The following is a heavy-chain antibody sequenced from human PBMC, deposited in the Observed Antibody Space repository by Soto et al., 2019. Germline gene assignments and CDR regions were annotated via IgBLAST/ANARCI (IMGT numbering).Heavy chain of an antibody. J-gene: IGHJ4*02. CDR2: IYYSGST. V-gene: IGHV4-31*03. CDR1: GGSISSGGYS. Sequence: QVQLQESGPGLVKPSQTLSLTCTVSGGSISSGGYSWSWIRQHPGKGLEWIGYIYYSGSTYYSTSLKSRLTISVDTSKNQFSLKLSSVTAADTAVYYCARGIDYWGQGTLVTVSS. CDR3: ARGIDY.